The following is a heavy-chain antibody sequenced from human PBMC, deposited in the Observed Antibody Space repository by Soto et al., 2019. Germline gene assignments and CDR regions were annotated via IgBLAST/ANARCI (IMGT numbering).Heavy chain of an antibody. D-gene: IGHD3-10*01. CDR3: ARQGIEGFGTARRHYYYYMDV. Sequence: SETLSLTCTVSGGSISSYYWSWIRQPPGKGLEWIGYIYYSGSTNYNPSLKSRVTISVDTSKNQFSLKLSSVTAADTAVYYCARQGIEGFGTARRHYYYYMDVWGKGTTVTVSS. CDR1: GGSISSYY. CDR2: IYYSGST. J-gene: IGHJ6*03. V-gene: IGHV4-59*08.